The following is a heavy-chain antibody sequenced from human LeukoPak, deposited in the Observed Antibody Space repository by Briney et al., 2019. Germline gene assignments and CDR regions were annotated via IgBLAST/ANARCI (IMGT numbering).Heavy chain of an antibody. CDR1: GGSISSGGYS. CDR3: ARVRGANYYDSSGYYYASYFDY. J-gene: IGHJ4*02. Sequence: SETLSLTCAVSGGSISSGGYSWSWIRQPPGKGLEWIGYIYHSGSTYYNPSLKSRVTISVDTSKNQFSLKLSSVTAADTAVYYCARVRGANYYDSSGYYYASYFDYWGQGTLVTVSS. D-gene: IGHD3-22*01. V-gene: IGHV4-30-2*01. CDR2: IYHSGST.